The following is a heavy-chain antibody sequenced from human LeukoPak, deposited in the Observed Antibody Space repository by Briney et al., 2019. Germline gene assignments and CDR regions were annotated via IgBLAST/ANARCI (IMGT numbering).Heavy chain of an antibody. D-gene: IGHD6-13*01. Sequence: PGRSLRLSCAASGFTFSSYAMHWVRQAPGKGLEWVAFIRYDGSNKYYADSVKGRFTISRDNSKNTLYLQMNSLRAEDTAVYYCAKVDSSSWFIYYYYYMDVWGKGTTVTISS. CDR3: AKVDSSSWFIYYYYYMDV. V-gene: IGHV3-30*02. CDR1: GFTFSSYA. CDR2: IRYDGSNK. J-gene: IGHJ6*03.